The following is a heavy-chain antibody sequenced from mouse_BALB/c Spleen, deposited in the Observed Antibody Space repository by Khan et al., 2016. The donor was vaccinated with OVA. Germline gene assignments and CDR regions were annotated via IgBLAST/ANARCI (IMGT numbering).Heavy chain of an antibody. D-gene: IGHD1-2*01. CDR3: VRRATATNFDY. CDR2: ISSGGSYT. CDR1: GFTFSSYG. V-gene: IGHV5-6*01. J-gene: IGHJ2*01. Sequence: EVELVESGGDLVKPGGSLKLSCAASGFTFSSYGMSWVRQTPDKRLEWVATISSGGSYTYYPDSVQGRFTISRDHGKNTLYLQMTSQKSDDTAMYYCVRRATATNFDYWGQGTTLTVSS.